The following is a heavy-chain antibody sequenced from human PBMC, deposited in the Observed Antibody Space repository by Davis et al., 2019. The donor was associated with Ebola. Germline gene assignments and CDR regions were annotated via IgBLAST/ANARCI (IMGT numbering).Heavy chain of an antibody. CDR3: ARPRYSGSSFDY. CDR1: GGSISSSSYY. V-gene: IGHV4-39*01. Sequence: MPGGSLRLSCTVSGGSISSSSYYWGWIRQPPGKGLEWIGSIYYSGSTYYNPSLKSRVTISVDTSKNQFSLKLSSVTAADTAVYYCARPRYSGSSFDYWGQGTLVTVSS. J-gene: IGHJ4*02. D-gene: IGHD1-26*01. CDR2: IYYSGST.